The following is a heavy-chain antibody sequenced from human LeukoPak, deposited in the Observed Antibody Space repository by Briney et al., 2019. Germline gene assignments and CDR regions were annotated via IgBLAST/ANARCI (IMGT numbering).Heavy chain of an antibody. D-gene: IGHD5-18*01. CDR2: IYSSGST. Sequence: SETLSLTCAVYGGSFSGYYWSWIRQPPGKGLEWIGYIYSSGSTNHNPSLKSRLTTSIDTSKNQFSLKLSSVTAADTAVYYCARLKGGYSSGNWYFDLWGRGTLVTVSS. CDR1: GGSFSGYY. J-gene: IGHJ2*01. CDR3: ARLKGGYSSGNWYFDL. V-gene: IGHV4-59*08.